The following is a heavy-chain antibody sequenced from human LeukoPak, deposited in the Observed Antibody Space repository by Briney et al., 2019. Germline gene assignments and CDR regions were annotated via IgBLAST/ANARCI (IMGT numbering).Heavy chain of an antibody. J-gene: IGHJ4*02. CDR2: IRFDGSYK. CDR3: AKDRTFEEYSFDF. D-gene: IGHD3-10*01. CDR1: GFTFNNYG. V-gene: IGHV3-30*02. Sequence: GGSLRLSCATSGFTFNNYGMHWVRQALGKGLEWVTFIRFDGSYKLYTDSVKGRFTISRDNSKSTLYLQMTSLRPEDTALYYCAKDRTFEEYSFDFWGQGTLVTVSS.